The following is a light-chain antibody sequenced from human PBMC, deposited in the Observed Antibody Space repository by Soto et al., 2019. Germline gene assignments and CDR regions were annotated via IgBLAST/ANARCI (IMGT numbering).Light chain of an antibody. CDR3: QQYSHWLGT. Sequence: EIVMTQSPATLSVSPGERATLSCRASQSVSSNLAWYQQKPGQAPRLLIYGSSTRATGIPARFSGSGSGTEFTLTISSLQSEDFAVYYCQQYSHWLGTFGQGTKVDIK. CDR1: QSVSSN. J-gene: IGKJ1*01. CDR2: GSS. V-gene: IGKV3-15*01.